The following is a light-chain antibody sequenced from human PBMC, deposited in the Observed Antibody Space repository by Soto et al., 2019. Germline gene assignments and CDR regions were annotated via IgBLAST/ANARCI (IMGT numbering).Light chain of an antibody. CDR3: CSYAGSSSNV. CDR2: EGT. Sequence: QSALTQPASVSGSPGQSITISCTGTSSDVGIYNLVSWYQQYPGKAPKLMIYEGTKRPSGVSNRFSGSKSGNTASLTISGLQAEDEADYYCCSYAGSSSNVFGTGTKLTVL. J-gene: IGLJ1*01. CDR1: SSDVGIYNL. V-gene: IGLV2-23*01.